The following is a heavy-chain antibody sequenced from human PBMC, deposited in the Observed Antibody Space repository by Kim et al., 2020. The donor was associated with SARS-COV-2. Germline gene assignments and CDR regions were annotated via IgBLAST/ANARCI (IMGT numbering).Heavy chain of an antibody. J-gene: IGHJ4*02. D-gene: IGHD3-3*01. CDR2: ISGPGDSR. V-gene: IGHV3-23*01. Sequence: GGSLRLSCAASGLIFNNHALSWVREAPGKGLEWVSTISGPGDSRYYADSVIGRFTISRDNDKHTLHLEMNRLRADDTAVYYCANLPIPGFTVIVGDYFAAWGQGTLVTVSS. CDR1: GLIFNNHA. CDR3: ANLPIPGFTVIVGDYFAA.